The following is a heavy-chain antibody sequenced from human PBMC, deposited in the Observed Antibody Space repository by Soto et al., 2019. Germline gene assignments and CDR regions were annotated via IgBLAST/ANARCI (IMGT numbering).Heavy chain of an antibody. D-gene: IGHD3-3*01. CDR1: GGSISTYY. CDR2: IYYSGST. J-gene: IGHJ4*02. Sequence: SETLSLTCTVSGGSISTYYWSWIRQPPGKGLEWIGYIYYSGSTNYNPSLKSRVTISVDTSKNQFSLKLSSVSAADTAVYYCARDGSRYDFWSGPYYFDYWGQGTRVTVS. CDR3: ARDGSRYDFWSGPYYFDY. V-gene: IGHV4-59*01.